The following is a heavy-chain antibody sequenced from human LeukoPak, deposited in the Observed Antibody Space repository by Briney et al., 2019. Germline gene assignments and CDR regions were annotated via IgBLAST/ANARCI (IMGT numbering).Heavy chain of an antibody. CDR1: GITLSNYA. V-gene: IGHV3-23*01. D-gene: IGHD3-22*01. J-gene: IGHJ4*02. Sequence: GGSLRLSCGVCGITLSNYAMSWVRQAPGKGLEWVEGISDTGGRTNYADSVKGRFTISRDNPKNTLYLQMNSLRAEDTAVYFCAKRGVVIRVILVGFHKEAYYFDSWGQGALVTVSS. CDR2: ISDTGGRT. CDR3: AKRGVVIRVILVGFHKEAYYFDS.